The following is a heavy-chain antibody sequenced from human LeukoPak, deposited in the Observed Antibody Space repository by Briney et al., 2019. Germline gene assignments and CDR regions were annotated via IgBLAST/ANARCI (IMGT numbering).Heavy chain of an antibody. J-gene: IGHJ4*02. CDR3: VRYSGYGGDY. CDR2: ISGSGGST. Sequence: GGSLRLSCAASGFTFSSYAMSWVRQAPGKGLEWVSAISGSGGSTYYADSVKGRFTISRDNSKNTLYLQMNSLRAEDTAVYYCVRYSGYGGDYWGQGTLVTVSS. V-gene: IGHV3-23*01. D-gene: IGHD5-12*01. CDR1: GFTFSSYA.